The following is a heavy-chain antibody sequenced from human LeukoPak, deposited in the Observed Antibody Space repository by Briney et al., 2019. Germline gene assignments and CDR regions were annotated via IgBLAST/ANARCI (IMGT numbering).Heavy chain of an antibody. J-gene: IGHJ4*02. CDR2: IDPGDSDT. CDR1: GYSFTNYW. D-gene: IGHD4-17*01. CDR3: ARRSTVTNFDY. Sequence: GESLKISCKGSGYSFTNYWIGWVRQMPGKGLEWMGIIDPGDSDTRYSPSFQGQVTISADKSISTAYLQWNSLKASDTAMYYCARRSTVTNFDYWGQGTLVTVSS. V-gene: IGHV5-51*01.